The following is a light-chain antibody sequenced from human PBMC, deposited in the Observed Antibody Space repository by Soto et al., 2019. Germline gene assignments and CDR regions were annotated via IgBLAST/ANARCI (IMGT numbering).Light chain of an antibody. CDR2: GAS. Sequence: EIVLTQSPATLSLSPGERATLSCRASQSISNYVAWYQQKPGQAPRLLIYGASTRATGIPARFSGSGSGTEFTLSISSLQSEDFAVYYCQQYNNWPRTFGQGTKVDNK. V-gene: IGKV3-15*01. CDR3: QQYNNWPRT. J-gene: IGKJ1*01. CDR1: QSISNY.